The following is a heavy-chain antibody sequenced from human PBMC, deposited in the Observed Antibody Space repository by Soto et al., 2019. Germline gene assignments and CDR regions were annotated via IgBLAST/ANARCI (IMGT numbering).Heavy chain of an antibody. V-gene: IGHV5-10-1*01. CDR2: IDLSDSYT. D-gene: IGHD2-2*01. CDR3: ASSPRGYCSSTSCRESGNYYGMDV. Sequence: PGESLKISCKGSGYSFTSYWISWVRQMPGKGLEWMGRIDLSDSYTNYSPSFQGHVTISADKSISTAYLQWSSLKASDTAMYYCASSPRGYCSSTSCRESGNYYGMDVWGQGTTVTVSS. CDR1: GYSFTSYW. J-gene: IGHJ6*02.